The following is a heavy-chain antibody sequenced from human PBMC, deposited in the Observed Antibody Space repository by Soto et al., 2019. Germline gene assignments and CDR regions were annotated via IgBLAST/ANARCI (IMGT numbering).Heavy chain of an antibody. V-gene: IGHV3-21*03. D-gene: IGHD3-10*01. CDR1: GFTFSSYS. CDR2: ISSSSSYI. J-gene: IGHJ3*02. CDR3: ARGSPTMVRGVIGNDAFDI. Sequence: GGSLRLSCAASGFTFSSYSMNWVRQAPGKGLEWVSSISSSSSYIYYADSVKGRFTISRDNAKNSLYLQMNSLRAEDTAVYYCARGSPTMVRGVIGNDAFDIWGQGTMVTVSS.